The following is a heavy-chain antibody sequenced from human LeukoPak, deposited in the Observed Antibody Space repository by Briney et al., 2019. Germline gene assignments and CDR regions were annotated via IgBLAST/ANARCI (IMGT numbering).Heavy chain of an antibody. V-gene: IGHV4-39*07. CDR2: IYYSGST. D-gene: IGHD3-16*02. CDR3: ARESQFYHY. J-gene: IGHJ4*02. Sequence: SETLSLACTVSGGSIGSSSYDWGWIRQRPGKGLEWIGSIYYSGSTYYNPSLKSRVTISVDTSKNQFSLKLSSVTAADTAVYYCARESQFYHYWGQGTLVTVSS. CDR1: GGSIGSSSYD.